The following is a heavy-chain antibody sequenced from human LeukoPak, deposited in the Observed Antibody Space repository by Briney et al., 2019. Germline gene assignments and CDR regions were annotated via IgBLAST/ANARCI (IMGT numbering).Heavy chain of an antibody. Sequence: ASVKVSCKASGFTFTRSAVHWVRQARGQRLEWVGWIVVGSGNTNYAQKFQERVTITRDMSTSTAYMELSSLRSEDTAVYYCAAPYYYDSTGFPSSMDVWGQGTTVTVSS. CDR3: AAPYYYDSTGFPSSMDV. CDR1: GFTFTRSA. CDR2: IVVGSGNT. D-gene: IGHD3-22*01. J-gene: IGHJ6*02. V-gene: IGHV1-58*01.